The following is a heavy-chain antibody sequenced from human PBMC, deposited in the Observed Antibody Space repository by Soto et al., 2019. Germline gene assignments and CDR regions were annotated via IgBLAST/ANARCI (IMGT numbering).Heavy chain of an antibody. Sequence: ETLSLTCAVYGGSFSGHSWTCIRQSPGKGLEWIGYINHSGRVNYSPSLKSRVTISLDTSKNQFSLTLSAVTAADTAMYYCSTRAYDTNGYYRFDPWGQGTLVTVSS. CDR3: STRAYDTNGYYRFDP. D-gene: IGHD3-22*01. CDR2: INHSGRV. CDR1: GGSFSGHS. J-gene: IGHJ5*01. V-gene: IGHV4-34*01.